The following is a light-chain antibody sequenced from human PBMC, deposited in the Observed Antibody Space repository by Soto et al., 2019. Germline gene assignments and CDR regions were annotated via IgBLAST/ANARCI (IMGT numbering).Light chain of an antibody. Sequence: DIVMTQSPDSLAVSLGERATINCTSSQRVLYSSNNKNYLAWYQQKPGQPPKLLIYWASTRESGVPDRFSGSGSVTDFTLTISSLQAEDVAVYDCQQYYSTPPYTFGQGNKLEIK. J-gene: IGKJ2*01. CDR3: QQYYSTPPYT. CDR1: QRVLYSSNNKNY. V-gene: IGKV4-1*01. CDR2: WAS.